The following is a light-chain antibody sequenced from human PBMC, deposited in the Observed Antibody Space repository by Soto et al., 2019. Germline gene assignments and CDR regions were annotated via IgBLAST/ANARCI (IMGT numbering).Light chain of an antibody. J-gene: IGKJ5*01. CDR1: QSIGTW. V-gene: IGKV1-39*01. CDR3: QQSYSTPIT. CDR2: DAS. Sequence: IQMPQSPSTLSASVGDRFTITCRASQSIGTWLAWYQQKPGKAPKLLIYDASTLESGVPSRFSGSGSGTDFTLTISSLQPEDFATYYCQQSYSTPITFGQGTRLQIK.